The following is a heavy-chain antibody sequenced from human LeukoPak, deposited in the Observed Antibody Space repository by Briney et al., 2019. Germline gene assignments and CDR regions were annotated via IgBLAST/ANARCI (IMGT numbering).Heavy chain of an antibody. D-gene: IGHD6-6*01. V-gene: IGHV4-34*01. CDR2: INHSGST. CDR3: ARVGSSPPYFDY. J-gene: IGHJ4*02. CDR1: GGSFSGYY. Sequence: SETLSLTCAVYGGSFSGYYWSWIRQPPGKGLEWIGEINHSGSTNYNPSLKSRVTISVDTSKNQFSLKLSSVTAADTVVYYCARVGSSPPYFDYWGQGTLVTVSS.